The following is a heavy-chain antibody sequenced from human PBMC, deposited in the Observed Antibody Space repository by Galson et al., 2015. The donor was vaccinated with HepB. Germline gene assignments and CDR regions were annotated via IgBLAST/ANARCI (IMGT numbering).Heavy chain of an antibody. CDR2: ISYDGSQT. V-gene: IGHV3-30-3*01. J-gene: IGHJ5*02. D-gene: IGHD3-10*01. Sequence: SLRLSCAASGFIFSHFDIHWVRQAPGKGLEWVAIISYDGSQTYYADSVKGRFTISRDIANNMVNLQMNGLRSEDTAVYLCARGGTYYGSGNFSPFDLWGQGTLVTVSS. CDR3: ARGGTYYGSGNFSPFDL. CDR1: GFIFSHFD.